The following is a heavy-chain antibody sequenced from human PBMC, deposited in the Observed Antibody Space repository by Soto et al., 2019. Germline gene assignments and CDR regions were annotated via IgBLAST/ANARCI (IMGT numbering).Heavy chain of an antibody. Sequence: PGGSLRLSCAASGFTFSSYAMSWVRQAPGKGLEWVSAISGSGGSTYYADSVKGRFTISRDNSKNTLYLQMNSLRAEDTAVYYCAVGYCSGGSCYGYYYYGMDVWGKGTTVTVSS. V-gene: IGHV3-23*01. CDR1: GFTFSSYA. CDR2: ISGSGGST. CDR3: AVGYCSGGSCYGYYYYGMDV. J-gene: IGHJ6*04. D-gene: IGHD2-15*01.